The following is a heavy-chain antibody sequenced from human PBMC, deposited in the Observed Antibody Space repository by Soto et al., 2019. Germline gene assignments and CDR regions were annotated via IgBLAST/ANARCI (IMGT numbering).Heavy chain of an antibody. J-gene: IGHJ4*02. CDR3: ASHDYGDSDFDY. Sequence: PSETLSLTCTVSGGSISSYYWSWIRQPPGKGLEWIGYIYYSGSTNYNPSLKSRVTISVDTSKNQFSLKLSSVTAADTAVYYCASHDYGDSDFDYWGQGTLVTVSS. V-gene: IGHV4-59*08. CDR1: GGSISSYY. CDR2: IYYSGST. D-gene: IGHD4-17*01.